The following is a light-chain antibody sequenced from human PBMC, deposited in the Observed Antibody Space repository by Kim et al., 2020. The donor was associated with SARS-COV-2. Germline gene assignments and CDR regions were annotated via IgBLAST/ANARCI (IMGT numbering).Light chain of an antibody. V-gene: IGKV1-39*01. CDR3: QQGYST. Sequence: DIQMTQSPSSLSASVGDRVTITCRASQSISTYLNWYQQKPGEAPKLLIYGASNLPSGVPSRFSGSGSGTDFTLTISTLQPEGFRTFEWQQGYSTVGLGTKLEI. CDR1: QSISTY. J-gene: IGKJ2*01. CDR2: GAS.